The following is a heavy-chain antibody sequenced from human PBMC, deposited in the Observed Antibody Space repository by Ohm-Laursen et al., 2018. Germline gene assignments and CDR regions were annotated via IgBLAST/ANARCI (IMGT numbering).Heavy chain of an antibody. Sequence: SLRLSCAASGFTFSSYGMHWVRQAPGKGLEWVAVISYDENNRFYVDSVKGRFTISRDNSKNTLYLQINSLRAEDTAVYYCAKGLSSSYYAAFYYCGMDVWGQGTTVTVSS. CDR3: AKGLSSSYYAAFYYCGMDV. CDR1: GFTFSSYG. CDR2: ISYDENNR. D-gene: IGHD6-13*01. J-gene: IGHJ6*02. V-gene: IGHV3-30*18.